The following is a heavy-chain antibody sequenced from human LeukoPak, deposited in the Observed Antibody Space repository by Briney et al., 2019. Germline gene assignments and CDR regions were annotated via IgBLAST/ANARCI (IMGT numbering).Heavy chain of an antibody. CDR1: GFTFSNFW. Sequence: GGSLRLSCAISGFTFSNFWMSWVRQAPGRGLEWVANIHPEGNEKYHVESVKGRFTISRDNARNLLFLQMNGLRVEDTAVYYCARGDDFSGDHWGQGTLVTVSS. J-gene: IGHJ4*02. CDR3: ARGDDFSGDH. CDR2: IHPEGNEK. V-gene: IGHV3-7*04. D-gene: IGHD1-1*01.